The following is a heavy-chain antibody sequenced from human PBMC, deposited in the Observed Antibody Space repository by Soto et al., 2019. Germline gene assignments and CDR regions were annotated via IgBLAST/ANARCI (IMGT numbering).Heavy chain of an antibody. V-gene: IGHV4-30-4*01. J-gene: IGHJ4*02. CDR3: ARAFDDSSGYYGGLGY. CDR2: IYYSGST. CDR1: GGSISSGDYY. D-gene: IGHD3-22*01. Sequence: PSETLSLTCTVSGGSISSGDYYWSWIRQPPGKGLEWIGYIYYSGSTYYNPSLKSRVTMSVDASKNQLSLKLTSVTAADTAGYYCARAFDDSSGYYGGLGYWGQGTLVTVSS.